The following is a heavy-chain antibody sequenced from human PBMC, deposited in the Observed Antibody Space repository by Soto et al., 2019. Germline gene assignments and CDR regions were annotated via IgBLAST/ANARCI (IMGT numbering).Heavy chain of an antibody. V-gene: IGHV4-31*03. Sequence: TLSLTCTVSGGSISSGGYYWSWSRQHPGKGLEWIGYIYYSGSTYYNPSLKSRVTISVDTSKNQFSLKLSSVTAADTAVYYCARNTVATQDFNYWGQGPLVTVSS. CDR1: GGSISSGGYY. J-gene: IGHJ4*02. CDR2: IYYSGST. D-gene: IGHD4-17*01. CDR3: ARNTVATQDFNY.